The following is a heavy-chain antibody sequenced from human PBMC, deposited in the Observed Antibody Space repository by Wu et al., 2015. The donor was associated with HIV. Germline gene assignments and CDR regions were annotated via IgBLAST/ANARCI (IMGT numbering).Heavy chain of an antibody. CDR2: IIPVFVTP. CDR3: ARGSEREVSWGLYSALEI. V-gene: IGHV1-69*13. J-gene: IGHJ3*02. Sequence: QVHLVQSGPEVKKPGSSVKVSCQASGGSFSDYAISWVRQAPGQGLEWMGRIIPVFVTPIYAQTLQGRVTITADDSTSTAYMELSSLRSEDTAVYYCARGSEREVSWGLYSALEIWGQGTLITVSS. CDR1: GGSFSDYA. D-gene: IGHD2-21*01.